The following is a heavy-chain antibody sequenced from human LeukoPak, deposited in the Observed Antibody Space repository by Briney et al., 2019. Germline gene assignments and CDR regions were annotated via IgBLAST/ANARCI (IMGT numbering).Heavy chain of an antibody. Sequence: GGSLRLSCAASGFTFSSYAMSWVRQAPGKGLEWVSAISGSGGSTYYADPVKGRFTISRDNSKNTLYLQMNSLRAEDTAVYYCANSYDFWSGYYRGPFDYWGQGTLVTVSS. CDR2: ISGSGGST. D-gene: IGHD3-3*01. V-gene: IGHV3-23*01. CDR1: GFTFSSYA. J-gene: IGHJ4*02. CDR3: ANSYDFWSGYYRGPFDY.